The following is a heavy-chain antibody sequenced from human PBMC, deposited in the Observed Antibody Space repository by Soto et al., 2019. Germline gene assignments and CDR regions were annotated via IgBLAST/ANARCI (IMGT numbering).Heavy chain of an antibody. CDR3: ARDPRGFLPLHYYLDV. J-gene: IGHJ6*03. CDR1: GYTFTSYG. Sequence: ASVKVSCKASGYTFTSYGMHWVRQAPGQRLEWMGWINAGNGNTKYSPKFQGRVTITRDTSASTAYMELSSLRSEDTAVYYCARDPRGFLPLHYYLDVWGQGTTVTVSS. CDR2: INAGNGNT. V-gene: IGHV1-3*01.